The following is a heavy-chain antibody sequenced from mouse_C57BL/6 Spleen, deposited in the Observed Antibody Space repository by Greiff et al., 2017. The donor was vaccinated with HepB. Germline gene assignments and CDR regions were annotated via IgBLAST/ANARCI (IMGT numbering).Heavy chain of an antibody. J-gene: IGHJ3*01. D-gene: IGHD1-1*01. CDR3: ARYYYGSSFAY. V-gene: IGHV1-82*01. CDR2: IYPGDGDT. Sequence: QVQLQQSGPELVKPGASVKISCKASGYAFSSSWMNWVKQRPGKGLEWIGRIYPGDGDTNYNGKFKGKATLTADKSSSTAYKQLSSLTSEDSAVYFCARYYYGSSFAYWGQGTLVTVSA. CDR1: GYAFSSSW.